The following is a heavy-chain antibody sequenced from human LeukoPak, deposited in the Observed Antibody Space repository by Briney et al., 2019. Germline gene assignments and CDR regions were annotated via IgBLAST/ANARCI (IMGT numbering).Heavy chain of an antibody. Sequence: SETLSLTCTVSGGSISSSSCYWGWIRQPPGKGLEWIGSIYYSGSTYYNPSLKSRVTISVDTSKNQFSLKLSSVTAADTAVYYCARVEMATISQSLFDYWGQGTLVTVSS. CDR2: IYYSGST. CDR1: GGSISSSSCY. V-gene: IGHV4-39*07. CDR3: ARVEMATISQSLFDY. J-gene: IGHJ4*02. D-gene: IGHD5-24*01.